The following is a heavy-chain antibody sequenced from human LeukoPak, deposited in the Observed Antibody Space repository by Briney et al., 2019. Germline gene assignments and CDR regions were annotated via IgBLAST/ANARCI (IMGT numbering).Heavy chain of an antibody. CDR1: GGSFSGYY. CDR2: INHSGST. D-gene: IGHD6-13*01. Sequence: SETLSLTCAVYGGSFSGYYWSWIRQPPGKGLEWIGEINHSGSTNYNPSLKSRVTISVDTSKNQFSLKLSSVTAADTAVYYCARVLSGSSSWFSPGSFDYWGQGTLVTVSS. CDR3: ARVLSGSSSWFSPGSFDY. J-gene: IGHJ4*02. V-gene: IGHV4-34*01.